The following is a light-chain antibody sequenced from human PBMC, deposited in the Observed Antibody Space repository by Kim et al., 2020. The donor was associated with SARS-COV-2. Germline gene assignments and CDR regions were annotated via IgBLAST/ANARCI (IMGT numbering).Light chain of an antibody. CDR2: EVN. V-gene: IGLV2-23*02. J-gene: IGLJ1*01. CDR1: SSDVGSYNL. Sequence: QSALTQPASVSGSPGQSITISCTGTSSDVGSYNLVSWYQQHPRKAPKLMIYEVNKRPSGVSNLFSGSTAGTTASLTISGLQAEEEADYYCYSYAGSSAYLFGTWTELTVL. CDR3: YSYAGSSAYL.